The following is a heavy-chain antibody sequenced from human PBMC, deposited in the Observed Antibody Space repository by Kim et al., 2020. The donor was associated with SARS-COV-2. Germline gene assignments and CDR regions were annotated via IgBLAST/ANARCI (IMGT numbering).Heavy chain of an antibody. CDR1: GGSINSYY. CDR2: IYYTGST. D-gene: IGHD3-16*01. Sequence: ETLSLTCTVSGGSINSYYWSWIRQPPGDGLEWIGYIYYTGSTNYNPSLKSRVTISVDTSKNQFSLQLASVTTADTAVYFCARGSGGTRPNFDYWGQGTLVTVSS. V-gene: IGHV4-59*13. CDR3: ARGSGGTRPNFDY. J-gene: IGHJ4*02.